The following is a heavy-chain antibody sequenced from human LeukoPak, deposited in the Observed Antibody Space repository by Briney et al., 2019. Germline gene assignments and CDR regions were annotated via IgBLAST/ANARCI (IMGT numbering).Heavy chain of an antibody. CDR1: GYTFTGYY. CDR2: IIPIFGTA. Sequence: ASVKVSCKASGYTFTGYYMHWVRQAPGQGLEWMGGIIPIFGTANYAQKFQGRVTITADKSTSTAYMELSSLRSEDTAVYYCARSVQWLLDYWGQGTPVTVSS. V-gene: IGHV1-69*06. D-gene: IGHD6-19*01. J-gene: IGHJ4*02. CDR3: ARSVQWLLDY.